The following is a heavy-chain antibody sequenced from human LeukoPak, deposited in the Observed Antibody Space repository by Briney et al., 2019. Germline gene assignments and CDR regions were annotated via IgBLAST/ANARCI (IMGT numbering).Heavy chain of an antibody. Sequence: PSETLSLTCTVSGGSISSYYWSWIRQPPGKGLEWIGSIYYSGRTTYNPSLKSRVTISVDTSKNQFSLKLSSVTAADTAVYYCARAGGWYFDLWGRGTLVTVSS. CDR3: ARAGGWYFDL. CDR2: IYYSGRT. CDR1: GGSISSYY. J-gene: IGHJ2*01. V-gene: IGHV4-59*01. D-gene: IGHD3-16*01.